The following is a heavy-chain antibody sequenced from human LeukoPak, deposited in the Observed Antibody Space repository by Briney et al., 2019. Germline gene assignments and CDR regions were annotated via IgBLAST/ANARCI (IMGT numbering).Heavy chain of an antibody. CDR3: ARDGTYDSSIDY. Sequence: PGGSLRLSCAASGFTFSSYWTHWVRQGPGKGLVWVSRINSDGSSTNYADSVKGRFTISRDNAKNTLYLQINSLRAEDTAVYYCARDGTYDSSIDYWGQGTLVTVSS. V-gene: IGHV3-74*01. J-gene: IGHJ4*02. CDR2: INSDGSST. D-gene: IGHD3-22*01. CDR1: GFTFSSYW.